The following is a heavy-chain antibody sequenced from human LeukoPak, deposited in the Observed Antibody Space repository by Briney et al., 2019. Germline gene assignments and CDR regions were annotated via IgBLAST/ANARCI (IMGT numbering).Heavy chain of an antibody. CDR3: TTATCGGDCYYIDY. D-gene: IGHD2-21*01. V-gene: IGHV4-61*02. J-gene: IGHJ4*02. CDR2: IYTSGST. Sequence: SETLSLTCTVSGGSISSGSYYWSWIRQPAGKGLEWIGRIYTSGSTNYNPSLKSRVTISVDTSKNQFSLKLSSVTAADTAVYYCTTATCGGDCYYIDYWGQGTLVTVSS. CDR1: GGSISSGSYY.